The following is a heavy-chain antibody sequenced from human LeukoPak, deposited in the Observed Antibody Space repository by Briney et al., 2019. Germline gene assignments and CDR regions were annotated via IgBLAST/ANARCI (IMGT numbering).Heavy chain of an antibody. CDR1: GFTFRTYG. CDR2: INSDSDTV. V-gene: IGHV3-48*04. Sequence: PGGSLRLSCAASGFTFRTYGMNWVRQAPGKGLGWISYINSDSDTVYYSNSVKGRFTISRYNAKKSLYLQMNSLRAEDTAMYYCASDVRGVSFFDYWGQGTLVTVSS. J-gene: IGHJ4*02. D-gene: IGHD3-10*01. CDR3: ASDVRGVSFFDY.